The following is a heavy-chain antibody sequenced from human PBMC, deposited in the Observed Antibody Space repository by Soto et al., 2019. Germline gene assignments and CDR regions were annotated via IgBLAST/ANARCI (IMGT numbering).Heavy chain of an antibody. V-gene: IGHV3-30*18. D-gene: IGHD3-3*01. CDR3: AKTPLSDFWMPLSY. CDR1: GFTFSSYG. J-gene: IGHJ4*02. CDR2: ISYDGSNK. Sequence: GGSLRLSCAASGFTFSSYGMHWVRQAPGKGLEWVAVISYDGSNKYYADSVKGRFTISRDNSKNTLYLQMNSLRAEDTAVYYCAKTPLSDFWMPLSYWGQGTLVTVSS.